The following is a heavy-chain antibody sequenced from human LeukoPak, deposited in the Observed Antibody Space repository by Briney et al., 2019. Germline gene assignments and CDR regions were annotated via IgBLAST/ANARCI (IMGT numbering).Heavy chain of an antibody. CDR1: GFTFSSYE. J-gene: IGHJ4*02. D-gene: IGHD5-12*01. Sequence: PGGSLRLSCAAPGFTFSSYEMNWVRQAPGKGLEWVSYISSSGSTIYYADSVKGRFTISRDNAKNSLYLQMNSLRAEDTAVYYCAGEDIVANSQGGLDYWGQGTLVTVSS. CDR2: ISSSGSTI. V-gene: IGHV3-48*03. CDR3: AGEDIVANSQGGLDY.